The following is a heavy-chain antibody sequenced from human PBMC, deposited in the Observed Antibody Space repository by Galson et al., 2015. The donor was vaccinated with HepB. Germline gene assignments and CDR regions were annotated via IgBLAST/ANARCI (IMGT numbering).Heavy chain of an antibody. CDR3: ARSRYNWNLRFDY. J-gene: IGHJ4*02. D-gene: IGHD1-7*01. Sequence: SLRLSCAASGFTFSSYAMHWVRQAPGKGLEWVAVISYDGSNKYYADSVKGRFTISRDNSKNTLYLQMNSLRAEDTAVYYCARSRYNWNLRFDYWGQGTLVTVSS. CDR1: GFTFSSYA. V-gene: IGHV3-30-3*01. CDR2: ISYDGSNK.